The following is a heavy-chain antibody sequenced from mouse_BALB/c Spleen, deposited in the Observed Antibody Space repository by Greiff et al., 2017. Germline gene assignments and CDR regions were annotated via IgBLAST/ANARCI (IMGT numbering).Heavy chain of an antibody. V-gene: IGHV5-9-3*01. J-gene: IGHJ2*01. D-gene: IGHD4-1*01. CDR1: GFTFSSYA. CDR3: ARQLGRFDY. CDR2: ISSGGSYT. Sequence: DVHLVESGGGLVKPGGSLKLSCAASGFTFSSYAMSWVRQTPEKRLEWVATISSGGSYTYYPDSVKGRFTISRDNAKNTLYLQMSSLRSEDTAMYYCARQLGRFDYWGQGTTLTVSS.